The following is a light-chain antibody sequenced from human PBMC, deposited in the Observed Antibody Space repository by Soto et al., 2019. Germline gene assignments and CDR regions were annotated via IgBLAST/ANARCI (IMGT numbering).Light chain of an antibody. J-gene: IGLJ2*01. CDR2: GNN. V-gene: IGLV1-44*01. CDR3: AAWDDSLNVV. CDR1: NSNIGSRT. Sequence: QLVLTQPPSASGTPGQRVTISCSGSNSNIGSRTVNWYQQLPGTAPKLLMSGNNQRPSGVPDRFSGSKSGASASLAINGLQSEDEADYYCAAWDDSLNVVFGGGTKLTVL.